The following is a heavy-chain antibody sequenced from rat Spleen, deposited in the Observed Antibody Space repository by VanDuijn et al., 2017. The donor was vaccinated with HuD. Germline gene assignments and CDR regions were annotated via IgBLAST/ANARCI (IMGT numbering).Heavy chain of an antibody. V-gene: IGHV5-20*01. CDR1: GFTFSDYG. D-gene: IGHD1-6*01. J-gene: IGHJ1*01. CDR3: TRKYTTESYWYFDF. CDR2: ISYDGGST. Sequence: EVQLVESGGGLVQPGRSLKLSCAASGFTFSDYGVAWVLQAPTKGLEWVASISYDGGSTYYRDSVRGRFTISRDNAKSSLYLHMNSLRSEDTATYYCTRKYTTESYWYFDFWGPGTMVTVSS.